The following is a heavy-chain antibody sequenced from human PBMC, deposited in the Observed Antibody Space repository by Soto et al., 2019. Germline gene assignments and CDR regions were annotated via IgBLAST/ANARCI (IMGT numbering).Heavy chain of an antibody. CDR1: GFTFSSYS. Sequence: EVQLVESGGGLVKPGVSLRLSCVASGFTFSSYSMLWVRQAPGAGLAWVSSLSSSRNYIHYADSVKGRVAVSIVNATNSPYLQMSSLSAEDTAVYYSARGTQTTIFQRPGAGYWCQGTLVSASS. CDR3: ARGTQTTIFQRPGAGY. J-gene: IGHJ4*02. D-gene: IGHD3-9*01. CDR2: LSSSRNYI. V-gene: IGHV3-21*01.